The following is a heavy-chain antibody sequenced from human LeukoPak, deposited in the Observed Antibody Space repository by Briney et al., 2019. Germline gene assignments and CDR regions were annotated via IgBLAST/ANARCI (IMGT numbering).Heavy chain of an antibody. CDR2: IYHSGST. CDR1: GGSISSSNW. D-gene: IGHD3-22*01. V-gene: IGHV4-4*02. J-gene: IGHJ4*02. Sequence: SETLSLTCAVSGGSISSSNWWSWVRQPPGKGLEWIGEIYHSGSTNYNPSLKSRVTISVDKSKNQFSLKLSSVTAADTAVYYCARRSHYYDSSGYYHFDYWGQGTLVTVSS. CDR3: ARRSHYYDSSGYYHFDY.